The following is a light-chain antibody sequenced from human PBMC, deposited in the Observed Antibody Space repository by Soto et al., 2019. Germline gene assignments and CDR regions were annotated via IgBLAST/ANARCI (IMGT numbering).Light chain of an antibody. J-gene: IGKJ3*01. CDR2: GTF. CDR1: QRVSSSY. Sequence: EIVLTQSPGTLSLPPGERATLSCRASQRVSSSYLAWFQQIPGQAPRLLIHGTFSRATGIPDRFSGSGSGTDFTLTISRMEPEDFAVYYCQHYGSSPFTFGPGTKVDIK. V-gene: IGKV3-20*01. CDR3: QHYGSSPFT.